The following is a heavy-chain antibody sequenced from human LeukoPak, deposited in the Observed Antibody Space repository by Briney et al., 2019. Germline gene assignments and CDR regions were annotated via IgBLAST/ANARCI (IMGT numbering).Heavy chain of an antibody. V-gene: IGHV3-30*03. D-gene: IGHD3-9*01. CDR2: ISEDGSNK. J-gene: IGHJ4*02. Sequence: GRSLRLSCAASGLTFSSSGMQWVRQAPGKGLEWVPVISEDGSNKYQADSVKGRFTISRDHSKNTLYLQKNSLRAEDTAVYYCATDILTGYYIPGIAYWGQGTLVTVPS. CDR3: ATDILTGYYIPGIAY. CDR1: GLTFSSSG.